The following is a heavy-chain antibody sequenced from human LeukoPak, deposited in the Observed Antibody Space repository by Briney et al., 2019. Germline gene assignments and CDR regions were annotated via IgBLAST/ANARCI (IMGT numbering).Heavy chain of an antibody. J-gene: IGHJ6*02. Sequence: GGSLRLPCAASGFTFSSYSMNWVRQAPGKGLEWVSSISSSSSYIYYADSVKGRFTISRDNAKNSLYLQMNSLRAEDTAVYYCARGEVVRITMVRGVYYGMDVWGQGTTVTVSS. CDR3: ARGEVVRITMVRGVYYGMDV. V-gene: IGHV3-21*01. CDR1: GFTFSSYS. CDR2: ISSSSSYI. D-gene: IGHD3-10*01.